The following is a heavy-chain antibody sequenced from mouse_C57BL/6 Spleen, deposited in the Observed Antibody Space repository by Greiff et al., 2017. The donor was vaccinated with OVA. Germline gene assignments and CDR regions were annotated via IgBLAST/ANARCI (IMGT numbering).Heavy chain of an antibody. J-gene: IGHJ3*01. Sequence: EVQRVESGGDLVKPGGSLKLSCAASGFTFSSYGMSWVRQTPDKRLEWVATISSGGSYTYYPDSVKGRFTISRDNAKNTLYLQMSSLKSEDTAMYYCASTYYSNSAWFAYWGQGTLVTVSA. D-gene: IGHD2-5*01. V-gene: IGHV5-6*01. CDR1: GFTFSSYG. CDR3: ASTYYSNSAWFAY. CDR2: ISSGGSYT.